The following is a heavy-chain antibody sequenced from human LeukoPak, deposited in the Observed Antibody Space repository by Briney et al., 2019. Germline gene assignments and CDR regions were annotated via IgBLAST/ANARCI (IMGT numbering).Heavy chain of an antibody. D-gene: IGHD3-10*01. CDR1: GYTFTGYY. CDR3: ASGITMVRGVRDYYYYYGMDV. J-gene: IGHJ6*02. Sequence: ASVKVSCKASGYTFTGYYIQWVRQAPGQGLEWMGWINPNSGGTNYAQKFQGRVTMTRDTSISTAYMELSRLRSDDTAVYYCASGITMVRGVRDYYYYYGMDVWGQGTTVTVSS. CDR2: INPNSGGT. V-gene: IGHV1-2*02.